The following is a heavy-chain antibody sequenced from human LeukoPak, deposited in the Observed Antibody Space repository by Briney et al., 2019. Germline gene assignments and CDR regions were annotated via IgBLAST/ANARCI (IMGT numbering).Heavy chain of an antibody. Sequence: SETLSLTCAVSGGSISSGGYSWSWIRQPPGKGLEWIGYIYYSGSTNYNPSLKSRVTISVDTSKNQFSLKLSSVTAADTAVYYCARRKDTAMIGGLFDYWGQGTLVTVSS. V-gene: IGHV4-61*08. D-gene: IGHD5-18*01. CDR3: ARRKDTAMIGGLFDY. CDR2: IYYSGST. CDR1: GGSISSGGYS. J-gene: IGHJ4*02.